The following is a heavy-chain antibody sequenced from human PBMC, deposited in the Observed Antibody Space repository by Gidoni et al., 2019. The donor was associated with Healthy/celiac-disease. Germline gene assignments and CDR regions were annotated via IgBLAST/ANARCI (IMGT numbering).Heavy chain of an antibody. CDR1: GFTFSSYA. J-gene: IGHJ4*02. Sequence: QVQLVESGGGVVQPGRSLRLSCAASGFTFSSYAMHWVRQAPGKGLEWVAVISYDGSNKYYADSGKGRFTISRDNSKNTLYLQMNSLRAEDTAVYYCARDRNNYFDYWGQGTLVTVSS. D-gene: IGHD4-4*01. CDR3: ARDRNNYFDY. V-gene: IGHV3-30*04. CDR2: ISYDGSNK.